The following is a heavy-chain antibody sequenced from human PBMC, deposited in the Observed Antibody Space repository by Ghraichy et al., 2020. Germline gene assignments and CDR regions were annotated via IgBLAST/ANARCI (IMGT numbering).Heavy chain of an antibody. CDR3: ARVRRGSYYAGAEDVDAFDI. CDR2: INPSGGST. CDR1: GYTFTSYY. V-gene: IGHV1-46*01. Sequence: ASVKVSCKASGYTFTSYYMHWVRQAPVQGLEWMGIINPSGGSTSYAQKFQGRVTMTRDTSTSTVYMELSSLRSEDTAVYYCARVRRGSYYAGAEDVDAFDIWGQGTMVTVSS. J-gene: IGHJ3*02. D-gene: IGHD1-26*01.